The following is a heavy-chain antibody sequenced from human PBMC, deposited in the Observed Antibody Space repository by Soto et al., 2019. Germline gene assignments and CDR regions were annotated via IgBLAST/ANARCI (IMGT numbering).Heavy chain of an antibody. V-gene: IGHV3-74*01. CDR2: ISPDGSIT. CDR1: GFTFRSYW. J-gene: IGHJ4*02. Sequence: EVQLVESGGGLVQPGGSLRLSCAASGFTFRSYWMHWVRQAPGKGLVWVSRISPDGSITNYADSVKGRFTISRDNAENTLFLQMNSLRAEDTAVYYCTREVATVPDYWGQGTLVTVSS. D-gene: IGHD6-13*01. CDR3: TREVATVPDY.